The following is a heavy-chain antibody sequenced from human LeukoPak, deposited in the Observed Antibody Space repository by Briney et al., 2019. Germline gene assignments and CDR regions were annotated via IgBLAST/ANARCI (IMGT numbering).Heavy chain of an antibody. CDR3: ARDVHTSIYSACGY. CDR1: GFTFSSYG. J-gene: IGHJ4*02. CDR2: IWYDGSNK. D-gene: IGHD3-3*02. V-gene: IGHV3-33*01. Sequence: GGSLRLSCAASGFTFSSYGMHWVRQAPGKGLEWVAIIWYDGSNKYYTDSVKDRFTISRDNSKNTLYLQMNSLRAEDTAVYYCARDVHTSIYSACGYWGQGTLVTVSS.